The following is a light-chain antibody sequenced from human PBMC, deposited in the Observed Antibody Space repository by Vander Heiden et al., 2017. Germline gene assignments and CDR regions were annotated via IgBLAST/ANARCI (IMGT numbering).Light chain of an antibody. Sequence: SSDLTQPLSVSVAPGQTARIACGGDTIGTKSVHWYHQRPGQAPVLVIYRDTNRPSGIPERFSGSNSGNTATLTISGSQAGDEGDYFCQVWDRNAVVFGGGTKLTVL. CDR2: RDT. V-gene: IGLV3-9*01. J-gene: IGLJ3*02. CDR3: QVWDRNAVV. CDR1: TIGTKS.